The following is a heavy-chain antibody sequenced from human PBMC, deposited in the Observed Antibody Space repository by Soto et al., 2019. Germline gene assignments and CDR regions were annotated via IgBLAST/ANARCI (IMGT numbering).Heavy chain of an antibody. CDR1: GFTFSSYS. D-gene: IGHD3-22*01. CDR3: ARDGYDSSGYQTDFDY. V-gene: IGHV3-48*01. Sequence: GGSLRLSCAASGFTFSSYSMNWVRQAPGKGLEWVSYISSSSSTIYYADSVKGRFTISRDNAKNSLYLQMNSLRAEDTAVYYCARDGYDSSGYQTDFDYWGQGTPVTVSS. CDR2: ISSSSSTI. J-gene: IGHJ4*02.